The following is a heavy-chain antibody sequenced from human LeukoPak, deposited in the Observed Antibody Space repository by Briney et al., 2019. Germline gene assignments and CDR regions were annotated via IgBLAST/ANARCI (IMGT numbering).Heavy chain of an antibody. J-gene: IGHJ4*02. CDR2: ISGGGDYT. CDR3: AKRRFLESTPYYFDY. D-gene: IGHD3-3*01. Sequence: GGSLRLSCAASGFTFSSYTLSWVRPAPGRGLEWVSTISGGGDYTSYADSVKGRFTISRDNSKNTLYLQMNGLRVEDSALYYCAKRRFLESTPYYFDYWGQGTLVTVSS. V-gene: IGHV3-23*01. CDR1: GFTFSSYT.